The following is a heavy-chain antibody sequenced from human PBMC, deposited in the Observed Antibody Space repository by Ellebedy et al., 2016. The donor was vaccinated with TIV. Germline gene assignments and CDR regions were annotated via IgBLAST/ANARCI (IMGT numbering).Heavy chain of an antibody. J-gene: IGHJ4*02. CDR1: GYTFISYY. CDR3: ARPGIASNFDY. D-gene: IGHD6-13*01. V-gene: IGHV1-46*01. Sequence: ASVKVSCKASGYTFISYYMHWVRQAPGQGLEWMGIINPSGGSTSYAQKFQGRVTMTRYTSTSTVYMELSSLRSEDTAVYYCARPGIASNFDYWGQGTLVTVSS. CDR2: INPSGGST.